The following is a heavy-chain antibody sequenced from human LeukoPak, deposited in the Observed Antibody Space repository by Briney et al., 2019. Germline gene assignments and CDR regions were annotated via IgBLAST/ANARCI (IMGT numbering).Heavy chain of an antibody. J-gene: IGHJ4*02. CDR3: ASTDYYDSSGYYY. CDR2: IHSGGST. CDR1: GFTVSSNY. D-gene: IGHD3-22*01. Sequence: PGGSLRLSCAASGFTVSSNYMSWVRQAPGKGLEWVSVIHSGGSTYYADSVKGRFTISRDNSKNTLYLQMNSLRAEDTAVYYCASTDYYDSSGYYYWGQGTLVTVSS. V-gene: IGHV3-53*01.